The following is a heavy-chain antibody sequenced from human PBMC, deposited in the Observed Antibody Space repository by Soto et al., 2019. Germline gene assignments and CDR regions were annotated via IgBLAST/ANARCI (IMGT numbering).Heavy chain of an antibody. D-gene: IGHD6-19*01. J-gene: IGHJ4*02. V-gene: IGHV1-18*01. CDR1: GYPFTSYG. CDR2: ISAYNGNT. Sequence: GGSVKVCLKASGYPFTSYGISFVRRAPGQGLEWMGWISAYNGNTNYAQKLQGRVTMTTDTSTSTAYMELRSLRSDDTAVYYCARDLLAVGGTRNFDYWGQGTLVTGS. CDR3: ARDLLAVGGTRNFDY.